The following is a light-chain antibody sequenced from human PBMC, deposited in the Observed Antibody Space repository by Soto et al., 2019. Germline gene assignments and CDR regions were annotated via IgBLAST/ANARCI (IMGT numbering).Light chain of an antibody. CDR3: QQRSNWPQLT. CDR2: DAS. J-gene: IGKJ4*01. CDR1: QSVSSSF. Sequence: EIVMTQSPATLSVSPGERSTLSCRAPQSVSSSFLDWYQQKPGQAPRLLIYDASNRATGVPARFSGSGSGTDFTLTISSLEPEDFAVYYCQQRSNWPQLTFGGGTKVDIK. V-gene: IGKV3D-20*02.